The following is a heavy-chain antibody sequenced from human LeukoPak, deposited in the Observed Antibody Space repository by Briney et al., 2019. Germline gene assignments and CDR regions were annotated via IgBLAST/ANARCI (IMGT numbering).Heavy chain of an antibody. CDR3: ARGGASSLPLDY. J-gene: IGHJ4*02. CDR1: GGSIGGNSY. D-gene: IGHD1-26*01. CDR2: ISNSGST. Sequence: SETLSLTCTVSGGSIGGNSYWSWIRQPPGKGPEWIGHISNSGSTYYSPSLSSRVTISLDTSKNQFSLKLRSVTAADTAVYYCARGGASSLPLDYWAGEPWSPSPQ. V-gene: IGHV4-61*01.